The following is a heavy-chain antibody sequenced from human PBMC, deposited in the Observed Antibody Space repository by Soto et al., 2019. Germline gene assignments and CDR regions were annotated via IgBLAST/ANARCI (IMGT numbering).Heavy chain of an antibody. CDR2: IWYDGSNK. CDR1: GFPFSSYG. J-gene: IGHJ6*03. CDR3: ARDPNSGCWFEGEDYHLDG. D-gene: IGHD6-19*01. V-gene: IGHV3-33*01. Sequence: QVQLVESGGGVVQPGRSLRLSCAASGFPFSSYGMHWVRQAPGKGLEWVAVIWYDGSNKYYADSVKGRFTISRDNSKNTLYLQMNGMRDADTAVYYCARDPNSGCWFEGEDYHLDGWGQGTPGTVS.